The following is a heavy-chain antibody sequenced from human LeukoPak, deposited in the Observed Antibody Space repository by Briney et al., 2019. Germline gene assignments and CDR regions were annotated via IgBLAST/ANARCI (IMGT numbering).Heavy chain of an antibody. V-gene: IGHV3-49*04. CDR1: GFNFRAYW. CDR3: TRGVYYDSFDY. J-gene: IGHJ4*02. D-gene: IGHD3-22*01. CDR2: IRSKAYGGTT. Sequence: GGSLRLSCTTSGFNFRAYWMGWVRQAPGKGLEWVGFIRSKAYGGTTEYAASVKGRFTISRDDSKSIAYLQMNSLKTEDTAVYYCTRGVYYDSFDYWGQGTLVTVSS.